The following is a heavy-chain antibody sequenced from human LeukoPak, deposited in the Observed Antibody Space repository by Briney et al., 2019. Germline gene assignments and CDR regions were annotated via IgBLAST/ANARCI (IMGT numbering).Heavy chain of an antibody. D-gene: IGHD1-1*01. J-gene: IGHJ5*02. V-gene: IGHV3-23*01. CDR3: AKSRSGSANWALQMFDN. Sequence: GSLRLSCAVSGFAFGSEAMSWVRQSPARGLEWDASISPGGGTTYYADYVKGRFTISRDNSKNSLFVQMNSLRAEDTAVYFCAKSRSGSANWALQMFDNWGQGTLVTVSS. CDR2: ISPGGGTT. CDR1: GFAFGSEA.